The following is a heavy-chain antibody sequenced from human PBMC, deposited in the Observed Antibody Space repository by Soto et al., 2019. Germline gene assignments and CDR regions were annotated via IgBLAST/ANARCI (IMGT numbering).Heavy chain of an antibody. CDR1: GFTFSSYA. D-gene: IGHD6-13*01. Sequence: GGSLRLSCAASGFTFSSYAMHWVRQAPGKGLEWVAVISYDGSNKYYADSVKGRFTISRDNSKNTLYLQMNSLRAEDTAVYYCARGGIAAAGTFYYYYGMDVWGQGTTVTVSS. J-gene: IGHJ6*02. CDR3: ARGGIAAAGTFYYYYGMDV. CDR2: ISYDGSNK. V-gene: IGHV3-30-3*01.